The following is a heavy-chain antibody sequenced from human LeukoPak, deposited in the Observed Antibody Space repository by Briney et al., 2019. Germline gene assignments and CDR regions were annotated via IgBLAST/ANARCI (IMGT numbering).Heavy chain of an antibody. D-gene: IGHD6-13*01. CDR3: ARDGVQQLVPPYYYYGMDV. V-gene: IGHV4-59*01. CDR2: IYYSGST. Sequence: SSETLSLTCTVSGGSISNSYWSWIRQPPGKGLEWIGYIYYSGSTNYNPSLRSRVTISVDTSKNQFSLKLSSVTAADTAVYYCARDGVQQLVPPYYYYGMDVWGQGTTVTVSS. CDR1: GGSISNSY. J-gene: IGHJ6*02.